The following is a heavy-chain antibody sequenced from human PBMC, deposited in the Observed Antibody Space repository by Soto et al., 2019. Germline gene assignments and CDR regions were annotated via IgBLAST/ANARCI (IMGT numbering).Heavy chain of an antibody. CDR3: ARRLSGPKEEYNAYYFYGLDF. D-gene: IGHD1-1*01. Sequence: GASLKISCQGSGYCFTTHWITWVRQTPGKGLEWMGRIDPSNSYINYSPSFQGHVTISVDRSISTAYLQWSRLDASDDAISYCARRLSGPKEEYNAYYFYGLDFWGQGTKVTVSS. J-gene: IGHJ6*02. CDR1: GYCFTTHW. CDR2: IDPSNSYI. V-gene: IGHV5-10-1*01.